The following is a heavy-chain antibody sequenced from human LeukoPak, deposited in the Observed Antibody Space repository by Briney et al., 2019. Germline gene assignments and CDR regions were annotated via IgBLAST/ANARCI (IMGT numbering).Heavy chain of an antibody. D-gene: IGHD3-10*01. CDR3: AKRGVVIRVILVGFNKQAYYFDS. CDR2: ISDSGGST. Sequence: GGSLRLSCAVSGITLSNYGMSWVRQAPGKGLEWVAGISDSGGSTNYADSVKGRFTISRDNAKNTLYLQMNSLRAEDTAVYFCAKRGVVIRVILVGFNKQAYYFDSWGQGALVPVSS. CDR1: GITLSNYG. J-gene: IGHJ4*02. V-gene: IGHV3-23*01.